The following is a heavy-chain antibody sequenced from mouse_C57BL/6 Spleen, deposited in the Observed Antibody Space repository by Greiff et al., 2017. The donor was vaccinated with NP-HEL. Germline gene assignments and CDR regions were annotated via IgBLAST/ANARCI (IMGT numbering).Heavy chain of an antibody. D-gene: IGHD4-1*01. J-gene: IGHJ2*01. Sequence: EVQLQQSGPVLVKPGASVKMSCKASGYTFTDYYMNWVKQSHGKSLEWIGVINPYNGGTSYTQKVKGKATLTVDKSSSTAYMELNSLTSEDSAVYYCARDLTVCDDWGQGTTLTVSS. CDR3: ARDLTVCDD. CDR1: GYTFTDYY. CDR2: INPYNGGT. V-gene: IGHV1-19*01.